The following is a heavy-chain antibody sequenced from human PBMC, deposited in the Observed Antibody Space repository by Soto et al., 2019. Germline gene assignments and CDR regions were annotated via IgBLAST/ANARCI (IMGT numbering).Heavy chain of an antibody. CDR1: GGSIGSSSYY. Sequence: SETLSLTCTVSGGSIGSSSYYWGWIRQPPGKGLEWIGSIYYSGSTYYNPSLKSRVTISVDTSKNQFSLKLSSVTAADTAVYYCARRGGSPTIDYWGQGTLVTVSS. D-gene: IGHD3-16*01. CDR3: ARRGGSPTIDY. V-gene: IGHV4-39*01. CDR2: IYYSGST. J-gene: IGHJ4*02.